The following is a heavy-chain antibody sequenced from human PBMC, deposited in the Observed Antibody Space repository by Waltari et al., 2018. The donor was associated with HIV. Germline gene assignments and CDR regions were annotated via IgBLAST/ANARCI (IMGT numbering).Heavy chain of an antibody. D-gene: IGHD3-22*01. CDR1: GGSISSSSYY. CDR3: ARGKGENSITMIVVSKEDWFDP. V-gene: IGHV4-39*01. Sequence: QLQLQESGPGLVKPSETLSLTCTVSGGSISSSSYYWGWIRQPPGKGLEWIGSIYYSGSTYYNPSLKSRVTISVDTSKNQFSLKLSSVTAADTAVYYCARGKGENSITMIVVSKEDWFDPWGQGTLVTVSS. J-gene: IGHJ5*02. CDR2: IYYSGST.